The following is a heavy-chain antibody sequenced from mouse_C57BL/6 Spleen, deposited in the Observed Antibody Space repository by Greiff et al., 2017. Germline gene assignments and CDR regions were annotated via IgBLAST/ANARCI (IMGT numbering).Heavy chain of an antibody. CDR1: GFSLTSYG. V-gene: IGHV2-6*01. D-gene: IGHD2-5*01. CDR2: IWGVGST. CDR3: ATYYSNYPFAY. J-gene: IGHJ3*01. Sequence: QVQLQQSGPGLVAPSQSLSITCTVSGFSLTSYGVDWVRQSPGKGLEWLGVIWGVGSTNYNSALKSRLSISKDNSKSQVFLKMNSLQPDDTAMYYCATYYSNYPFAYWGQGTLVTVSA.